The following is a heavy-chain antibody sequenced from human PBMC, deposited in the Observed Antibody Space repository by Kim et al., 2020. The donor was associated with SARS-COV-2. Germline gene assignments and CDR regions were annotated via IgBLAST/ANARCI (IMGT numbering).Heavy chain of an antibody. CDR2: IYNSGAT. CDR3: VRRLAVGTEKFDP. D-gene: IGHD6-13*01. Sequence: SETLSLTCSVSGGSMSSYYWTWIRQPPGKGLEWIGYIYNSGATYYNPSLKSRVTISLDTSKNQFSLTLESVTAADTAVYYCVRRLAVGTEKFDPWSQGTL. CDR1: GGSMSSYY. J-gene: IGHJ5*02. V-gene: IGHV4-59*13.